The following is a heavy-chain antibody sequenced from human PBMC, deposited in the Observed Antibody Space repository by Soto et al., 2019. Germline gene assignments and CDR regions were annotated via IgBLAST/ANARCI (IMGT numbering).Heavy chain of an antibody. CDR1: GFTFSSYG. CDR2: ISAYNRIT. V-gene: IGHV1-18*01. D-gene: IGHD5-18*01. CDR3: VRDQRRREGGRQTAMDYYSFGMDV. J-gene: IGHJ6*02. Sequence: QVQLVQSGVEVKRPGASVKVSCKASGFTFSSYGFTWVRQAPGQGLEWMEWISAYNRITNYAQRSQGRATMATDTSTGTAYMELRGLRSDDAAVFYCVRDQRRREGGRQTAMDYYSFGMDVWGQGTTVTVSS.